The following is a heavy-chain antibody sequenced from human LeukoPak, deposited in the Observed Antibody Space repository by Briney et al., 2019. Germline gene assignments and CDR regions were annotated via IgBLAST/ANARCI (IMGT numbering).Heavy chain of an antibody. J-gene: IGHJ4*02. V-gene: IGHV3-23*01. Sequence: PGGSLRLSCAASGFTFSNYAMNWVRQAPGRGLEWVSAIRGTGGSTYYADSVKGRFTISRDNSKNTLDLQMNSLRAEDTAIYSCATRPTVGGTTPTFDYWGQGSLVTVSS. CDR3: ATRPTVGGTTPTFDY. CDR2: IRGTGGST. D-gene: IGHD1-26*01. CDR1: GFTFSNYA.